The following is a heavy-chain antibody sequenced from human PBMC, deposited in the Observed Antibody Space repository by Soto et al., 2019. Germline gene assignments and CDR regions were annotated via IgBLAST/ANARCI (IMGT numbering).Heavy chain of an antibody. CDR3: AKVDYYDSSGYRLGYYFDY. D-gene: IGHD3-22*01. Sequence: QVQLVASGGGVVQPGRSLRLSCAASGFTFSSYGMHWVRQAPGKGLEWVAVISYDGSNKYYADSVKGRFTISRDNSKNTLYLQMNSLRAEDTAVYYCAKVDYYDSSGYRLGYYFDYWGQGTLVTVSS. CDR1: GFTFSSYG. J-gene: IGHJ4*02. V-gene: IGHV3-30*18. CDR2: ISYDGSNK.